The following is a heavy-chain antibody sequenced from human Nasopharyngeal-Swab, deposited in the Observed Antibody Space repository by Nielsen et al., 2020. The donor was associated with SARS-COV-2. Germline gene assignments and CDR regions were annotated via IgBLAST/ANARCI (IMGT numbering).Heavy chain of an antibody. D-gene: IGHD6-19*01. CDR1: GGSFSGYY. CDR3: ARDHPPPPRLRSMKTDQRLKTYYGMDV. Sequence: SETLSLTCAVYGGSFSGYYYNWIRQPPGKGLEWIGEINHSGSTNYNPSLKSRVTISVDTSKNQFSLKLNSVTAADTALYYCARDHPPPPRLRSMKTDQRLKTYYGMDVWGQGTTVTVSS. V-gene: IGHV4-34*01. J-gene: IGHJ6*02. CDR2: INHSGST.